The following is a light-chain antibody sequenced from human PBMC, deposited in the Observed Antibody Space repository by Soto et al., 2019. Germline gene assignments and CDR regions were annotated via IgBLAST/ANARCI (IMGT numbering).Light chain of an antibody. J-gene: IGKJ1*01. CDR3: MENTRKWT. CDR1: ESLVHDDGNTY. V-gene: IGKV2-30*02. CDR2: KVS. Sequence: VVMTQTPLSLPVTLGQPASISCRSSESLVHDDGNTYLNWFQQRPGQSPRRLIYKVSNRDSGVPDRFSGSGAGTDFTLKINRVEAEDVGLYYCMENTRKWTFGQRSKADIK.